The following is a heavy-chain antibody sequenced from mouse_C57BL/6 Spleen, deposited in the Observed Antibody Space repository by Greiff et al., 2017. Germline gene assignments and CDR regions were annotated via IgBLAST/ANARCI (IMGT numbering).Heavy chain of an antibody. CDR3: ARSHYGKAMDY. D-gene: IGHD1-1*02. CDR1: GYTFTSYW. J-gene: IGHJ4*01. CDR2: IDPSDSYT. Sequence: VQLQQPGAELVMPGASVKLSCKASGYTFTSYWMHWVKQRPGQGLEWIGEIDPSDSYTNYNQKFKGKSTLTVDKSSSTAYMQLSSLTSEDAAVYYGARSHYGKAMDYWGQGTSVTVSS. V-gene: IGHV1-69*01.